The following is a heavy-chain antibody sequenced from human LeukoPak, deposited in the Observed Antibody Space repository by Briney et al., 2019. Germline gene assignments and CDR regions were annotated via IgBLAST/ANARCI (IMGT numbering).Heavy chain of an antibody. CDR1: GFTFRDYG. CDR2: ISGSGGST. V-gene: IGHV3-23*01. D-gene: IGHD3-10*01. J-gene: IGHJ4*02. CDR3: AKDRGTYYYGSGSYNYFDY. Sequence: GGSLRLSCAASGFTFRDYGMTWVRQAPGKGLEWVSAISGSGGSTYYADSVKGPFTISRDNSKNTLYLQMNSLRAEDTAVYYCAKDRGTYYYGSGSYNYFDYWGQGTLVTVSS.